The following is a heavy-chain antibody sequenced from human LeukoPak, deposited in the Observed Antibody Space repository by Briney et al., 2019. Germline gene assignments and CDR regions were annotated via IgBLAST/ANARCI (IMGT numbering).Heavy chain of an antibody. D-gene: IGHD7-27*01. J-gene: IGHJ4*02. CDR2: INWNGGGT. V-gene: IGHV3-20*04. Sequence: GGSLRLSCAASGFTFDDYVMSWVRQAPGKGLEWVSGINWNGGGTSYADSVKGRFTISRDNAKNSLYLQMNSLRTEDTAVYYCVRDGSSWGNFDYWGQGTLVSVSS. CDR3: VRDGSSWGNFDY. CDR1: GFTFDDYV.